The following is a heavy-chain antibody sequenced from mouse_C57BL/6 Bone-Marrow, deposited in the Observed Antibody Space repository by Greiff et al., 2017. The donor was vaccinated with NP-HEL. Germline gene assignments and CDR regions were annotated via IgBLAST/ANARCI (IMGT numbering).Heavy chain of an antibody. J-gene: IGHJ2*01. Sequence: QVQLQQPGAELVKPGASVKLSCKASGYTFTSYWMHWVKQTPRQGLEWIGAIYPGNGDTSYNQKFKGKATLTVDKSSSTAYMQLSSLTSEDSAVYFCARFYYGAHFDYWGQGTTLTVSS. CDR2: IYPGNGDT. D-gene: IGHD1-1*01. CDR1: GYTFTSYW. CDR3: ARFYYGAHFDY. V-gene: IGHV1-12*01.